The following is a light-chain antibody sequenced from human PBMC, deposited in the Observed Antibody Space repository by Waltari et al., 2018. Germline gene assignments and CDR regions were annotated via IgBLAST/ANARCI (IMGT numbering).Light chain of an antibody. CDR2: KNN. V-gene: IGLV1-47*01. CDR3: AAWDDSLSGLV. J-gene: IGLJ3*02. Sequence: QSVLTQPPSASGTPGQKVTISCNGSSSTIGSNYVYWYQQLPGTAPKLLIFKNNQRPSGVTDRFSDSKSGTSASLAINGLRSEDEADYYCAAWDDSLSGLVLGGGTKVTVL. CDR1: SSTIGSNY.